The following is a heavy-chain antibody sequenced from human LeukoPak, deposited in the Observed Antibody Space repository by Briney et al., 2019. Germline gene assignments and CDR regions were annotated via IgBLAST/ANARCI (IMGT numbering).Heavy chain of an antibody. CDR1: GYTFTGYY. V-gene: IGHV1-2*02. D-gene: IGHD2-21*02. J-gene: IGHJ4*02. CDR2: INPNSGGT. Sequence: ASVKVSCKASGYTFTGYYIHWVRQAPGQGLEWMGWINPNSGGTNYAQKFQGRVTMTRDTSISTAYMELSRLRSDDTAVYYCARVSVVVTARLFDYWGQGTLVTVSS. CDR3: ARVSVVVTARLFDY.